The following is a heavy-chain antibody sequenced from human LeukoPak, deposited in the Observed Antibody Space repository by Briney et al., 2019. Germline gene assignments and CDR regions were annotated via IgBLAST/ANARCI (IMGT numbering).Heavy chain of an antibody. J-gene: IGHJ6*03. V-gene: IGHV4-34*01. CDR3: ARGPRFFTGGGVSYYYYYYMDV. Sequence: SETLSLTCAVYGGSFSGYYWSWIRQPPGKGLEWIGEINHSGSTNYNPSLKSRVTISVDTSKNQFSLQLSSVTAADTAVYYCARGPRFFTGGGVSYYYYYYMDVWGKGTTVTVSS. CDR1: GGSFSGYY. D-gene: IGHD3-16*01. CDR2: INHSGST.